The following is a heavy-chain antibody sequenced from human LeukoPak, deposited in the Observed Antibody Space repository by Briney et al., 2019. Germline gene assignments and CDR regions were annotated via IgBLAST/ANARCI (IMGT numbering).Heavy chain of an antibody. J-gene: IGHJ4*02. Sequence: SQTLSLTCAISGDSVSSNSAAWKWIRQSPSRGLEWLGRTYDRSKWYNDSAVSVKSRRTSNPDTSKNQFSLQLNSVTPEDTAVYYCARARGGSGWYDYWGQGTLVTVSS. V-gene: IGHV6-1*01. CDR1: GDSVSSNSAA. CDR2: TYDRSKWYN. D-gene: IGHD6-19*01. CDR3: ARARGGSGWYDY.